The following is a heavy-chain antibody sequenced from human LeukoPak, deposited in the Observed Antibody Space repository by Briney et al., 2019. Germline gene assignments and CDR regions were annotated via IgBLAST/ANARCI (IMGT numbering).Heavy chain of an antibody. CDR2: ISGSGTT. V-gene: IGHV3-23*01. D-gene: IGHD6-6*01. J-gene: IGHJ4*02. CDR1: GFTFSGYT. CDR3: ARDKGTSYLSSFDY. Sequence: GGSLRLSCAASGFTFSGYTMNWVRQAPGKGLEWVSGISGSGTTYYADSVKGRFTISRDNSKNTLYLQMNSLRAADTAVCYCARDKGTSYLSSFDYWGQGTLVTVSS.